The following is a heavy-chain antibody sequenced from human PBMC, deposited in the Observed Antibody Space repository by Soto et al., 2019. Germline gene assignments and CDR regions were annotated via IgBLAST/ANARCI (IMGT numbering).Heavy chain of an antibody. CDR1: GGSFSGYY. V-gene: IGHV4-34*01. CDR3: ARSTGGRGVDY. Sequence: PSETLSLTCAVYGGSFSGYYWSWIRQPPGKGLEWIGEINHSGSTNYNPSLKSRVTISVDTSKNQFSLKLSSVTAADTAVYYCARSTGGRGVDYWGQGTLVTVSS. D-gene: IGHD2-8*02. CDR2: INHSGST. J-gene: IGHJ4*02.